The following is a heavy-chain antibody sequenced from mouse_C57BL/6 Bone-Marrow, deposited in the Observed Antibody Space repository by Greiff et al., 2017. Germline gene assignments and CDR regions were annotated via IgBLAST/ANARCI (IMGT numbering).Heavy chain of an antibody. CDR2: ISNLAYSI. V-gene: IGHV5-15*01. CDR1: GFTFSDYG. D-gene: IGHD1-1*01. CDR3: ARHNPDYYGSSFWYFDV. Sequence: EVKVVESGGGLVQPGGSLKLSCAASGFTFSDYGMAWVRQAPRKGPEWVAFISNLAYSIYYADTVTGRFTISRENAKNTLYLEMSSLRSEDTAMYYCARHNPDYYGSSFWYFDVWGTGTTVTVSS. J-gene: IGHJ1*03.